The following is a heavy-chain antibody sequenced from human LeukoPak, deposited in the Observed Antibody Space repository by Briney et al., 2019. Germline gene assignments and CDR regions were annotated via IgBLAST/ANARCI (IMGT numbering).Heavy chain of an antibody. CDR2: VYYTGAT. CDR1: GDSITNTIYY. J-gene: IGHJ4*02. CDR3: ATIRRYGGNPAYYFDD. V-gene: IGHV4-39*01. D-gene: IGHD5-12*01. Sequence: SETLSLTCSVSGDSITNTIYYWAWVRQPPGKGLEWIGTVYYTGATFYKSSLKSRVTVSADTSRNQFSLSLRSVTAADAAVYYCATIRRYGGNPAYYFDDWGQGTLVTVDS.